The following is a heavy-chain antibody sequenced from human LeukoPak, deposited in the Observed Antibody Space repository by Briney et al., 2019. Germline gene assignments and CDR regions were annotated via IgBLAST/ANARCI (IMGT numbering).Heavy chain of an antibody. Sequence: SETLSLTCTVSGGSISSSSYYWGWIRQPPGKGLEWIGSIYYSGSTYYNPSLKSRVTISVDTSKNQFSLKLSSVTAADTAVYYCARQIFGDYWGQGTLVTVSS. D-gene: IGHD2/OR15-2a*01. CDR3: ARQIFGDY. J-gene: IGHJ4*02. CDR2: IYYSGST. CDR1: GGSISSSSYY. V-gene: IGHV4-39*01.